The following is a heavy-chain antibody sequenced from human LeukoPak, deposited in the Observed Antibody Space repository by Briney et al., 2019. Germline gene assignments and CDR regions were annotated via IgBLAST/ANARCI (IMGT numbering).Heavy chain of an antibody. V-gene: IGHV3-48*02. D-gene: IGHD3-10*01. J-gene: IGHJ4*02. CDR3: ARGEYD. CDR2: ISAGGSTM. Sequence: PGGSLRLSCAASGFTFSRYSINWVRQAPGKGLEWISYISAGGSTMYYADSVEGRFTISRDNAKNALYLQVSSLRDEDTAVYYCARGEYDWGQGTLVTVSS. CDR1: GFTFSRYS.